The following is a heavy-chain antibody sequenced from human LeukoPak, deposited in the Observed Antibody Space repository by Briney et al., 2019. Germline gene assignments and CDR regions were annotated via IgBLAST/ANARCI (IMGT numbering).Heavy chain of an antibody. CDR3: ARVRNRGGGRLD. D-gene: IGHD3-10*01. CDR2: IIPILSIA. CDR1: AGTFTSYT. V-gene: IGHV1-69*02. Sequence: ASVKVSCKASAGTFTSYTISWVRHAPAQGLEWMGSIIPILSIANYAQKFKGRVTITADKYTSTAYMELSSLRSEDTAVYYCARVRNRGGGRLDWGQGTLVTVSS. J-gene: IGHJ4*02.